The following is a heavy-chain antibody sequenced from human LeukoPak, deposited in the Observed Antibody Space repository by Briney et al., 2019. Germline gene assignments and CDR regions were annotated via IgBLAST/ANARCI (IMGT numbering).Heavy chain of an antibody. Sequence: SETLSLTCSVSGGSISSSSYYWGWIRQPPGKGLEWIGSIYYSRNTYYNPSLKSRVTISVDTSNNQFSLTLSSVTAADTAVYYCARMSVFWYFDLWGRGTLVTVSS. V-gene: IGHV4-39*01. CDR3: ARMSVFWYFDL. J-gene: IGHJ2*01. CDR1: GGSISSSSYY. CDR2: IYYSRNT.